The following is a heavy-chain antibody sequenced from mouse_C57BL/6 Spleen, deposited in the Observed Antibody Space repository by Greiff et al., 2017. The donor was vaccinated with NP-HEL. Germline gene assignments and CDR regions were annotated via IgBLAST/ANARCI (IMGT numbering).Heavy chain of an antibody. V-gene: IGHV14-4*01. CDR3: TSNYEWFAY. Sequence: VQLKESGAELVRPGASVKLSCTASGFNIKDDYMHWVKQRPEQGLEWIGWIDPENGDTEYASKFQGKATITADTSSNTAYLQLSSLTSEDTAVYYCTSNYEWFAYWGQGTLVTVSA. CDR2: IDPENGDT. J-gene: IGHJ3*01. D-gene: IGHD2-1*01. CDR1: GFNIKDDY.